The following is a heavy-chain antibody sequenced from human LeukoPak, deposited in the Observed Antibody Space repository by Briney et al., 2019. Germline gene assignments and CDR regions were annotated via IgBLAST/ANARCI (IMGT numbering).Heavy chain of an antibody. J-gene: IGHJ4*02. V-gene: IGHV4-59*04. D-gene: IGHD6-13*01. CDR2: IHYSGNT. Sequence: ASETLSLTCTVSGGSITTYYWNWVRQPPGKGLEWIGSIHYSGNTYFNPSLKSRVTISIDTSKNQFSVKLNSVTAADTAVYYGARKGTIAPTGASHFDHWGQGTLVTVSS. CDR1: GGSITTYY. CDR3: ARKGTIAPTGASHFDH.